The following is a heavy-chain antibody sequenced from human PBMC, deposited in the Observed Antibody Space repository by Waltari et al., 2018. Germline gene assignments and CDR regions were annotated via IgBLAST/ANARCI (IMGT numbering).Heavy chain of an antibody. V-gene: IGHV1-2*06. Sequence: QVQLVQSGAEVQKPGASVKVSCEASGYTFPGYYMPWVRQAPGQGIEWMGRINPNSGGTNYAQKVQGRVTMTRDTSTSTAYMELSRLRSDDTAVYYCARAPGGSYPIYYYYYYMDVWGKGTTVTVSS. CDR3: ARAPGGSYPIYYYYYYMDV. J-gene: IGHJ6*03. D-gene: IGHD1-26*01. CDR2: INPNSGGT. CDR1: GYTFPGYY.